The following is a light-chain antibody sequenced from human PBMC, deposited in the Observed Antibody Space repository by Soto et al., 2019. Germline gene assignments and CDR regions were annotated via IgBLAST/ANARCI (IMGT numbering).Light chain of an antibody. CDR2: GAS. CDR3: HQYGRSPRGT. V-gene: IGKV3-15*01. J-gene: IGKJ1*01. Sequence: EIVMAQSPATLSVSPGEGATLSCRASQSVSSKLAWYQQKPGQAPRLLIYGASTRATGIPARFSGSGSGTEFTLIISSLQSEDSAVYYCHQYGRSPRGTIGHGTKVDIK. CDR1: QSVSSK.